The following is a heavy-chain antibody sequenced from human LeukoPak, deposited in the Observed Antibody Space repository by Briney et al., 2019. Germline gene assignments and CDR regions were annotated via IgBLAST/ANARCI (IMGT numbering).Heavy chain of an antibody. D-gene: IGHD5-12*01. CDR3: ARRGATIRGAFDI. CDR1: GCRFTNYW. CDR2: IYPDDSDT. V-gene: IGHV5-51*01. J-gene: IGHJ3*02. Sequence: GASLKISCKGSGCRFTNYWIGWVRQLPGKGLEWMGIIYPDDSDTRYSPSFQGKVTISAEKSSRSAYPQWSCLKASDTAMYCCARRGATIRGAFDIWGEGTMVTVSS.